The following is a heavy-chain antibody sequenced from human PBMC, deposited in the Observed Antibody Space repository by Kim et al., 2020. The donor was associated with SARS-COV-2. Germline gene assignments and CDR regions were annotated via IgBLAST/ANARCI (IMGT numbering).Heavy chain of an antibody. CDR3: ARWQQLGSFDY. CDR2: T. D-gene: IGHD6-13*01. V-gene: IGHV3-11*03. J-gene: IGHJ4*02. Sequence: TTYADSVKGRFTISRDNAKNSLYLQMNSLRAEDTAVYYCARWQQLGSFDYWGQGTLSPSPQ.